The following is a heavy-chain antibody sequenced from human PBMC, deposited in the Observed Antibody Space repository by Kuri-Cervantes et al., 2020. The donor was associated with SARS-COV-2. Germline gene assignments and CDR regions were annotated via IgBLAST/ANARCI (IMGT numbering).Heavy chain of an antibody. CDR1: GYSISSGYY. D-gene: IGHD3-3*01. CDR2: IYHSGST. Sequence: ESLKISCTVSGYSISSGYYWGWIRQPPGKGLEWIGSIYHSGSTYYNPSLKSRVTISVDTSKNQFSLKLSSVTAADTAVYYCARRNLRFLAGGYYFDYWGQGTLVTVSS. CDR3: ARRNLRFLAGGYYFDY. V-gene: IGHV4-38-2*02. J-gene: IGHJ4*02.